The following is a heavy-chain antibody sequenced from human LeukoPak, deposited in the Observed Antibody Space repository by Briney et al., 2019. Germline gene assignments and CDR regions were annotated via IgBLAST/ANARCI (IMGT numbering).Heavy chain of an antibody. D-gene: IGHD1-7*01. CDR2: IYYSGSS. CDR3: ERKLELNNLFDP. V-gene: IGHV4-59*11. J-gene: IGHJ5*02. CDR1: GGSISSHY. Sequence: SETLSLTCTVSGGSISSHYWSWVRQPPGQGLEGCGDIYYSGSSNHNPSPKRRVTMSVGASKKQFPLKLSSGTAADTAVYYCERKLELNNLFDPWGQGTLATVSS.